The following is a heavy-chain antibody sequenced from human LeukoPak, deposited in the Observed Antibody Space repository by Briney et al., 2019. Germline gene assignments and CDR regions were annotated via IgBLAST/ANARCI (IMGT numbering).Heavy chain of an antibody. V-gene: IGHV3-30*18. D-gene: IGHD4-17*01. J-gene: IGHJ4*02. CDR1: GFTFSSYG. CDR3: AKISVVTTPDSDY. CDR2: ISYDGSNK. Sequence: GGSLRLSCAASGFTFSSYGMHWVRQAPGKGLEWVAVISYDGSNKYYADSVKGRFTISRDNSKNTLYLQMNILRAEDTALYYCAKISVVTTPDSDYWGQGTLVTVSS.